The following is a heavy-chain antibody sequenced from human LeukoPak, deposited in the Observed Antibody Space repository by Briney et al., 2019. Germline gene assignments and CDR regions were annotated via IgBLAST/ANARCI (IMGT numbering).Heavy chain of an antibody. J-gene: IGHJ4*02. Sequence: ASVNVSCKASGGIFSSYAISWVRQAPGQGLEWVGGIIPIFGTANYAQKFQGRVTITADKSASTAYMELSSLRSEDTAVYYCARTALYGSGSYYNDLDYWGQGTLVTVSS. CDR2: IIPIFGTA. CDR3: ARTALYGSGSYYNDLDY. D-gene: IGHD3-10*01. CDR1: GGIFSSYA. V-gene: IGHV1-69*06.